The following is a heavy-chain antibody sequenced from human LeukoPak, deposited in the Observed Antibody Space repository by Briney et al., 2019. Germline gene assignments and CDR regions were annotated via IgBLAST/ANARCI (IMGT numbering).Heavy chain of an antibody. CDR2: IKQDGIEK. CDR1: GFTFSTYW. V-gene: IGHV3-7*01. D-gene: IGHD1-20*01. J-gene: IGHJ4*02. CDR3: ARINFKSARDY. Sequence: GGSLRLSCAAPGFTFSTYWMSWVRQAPGKGLEWVANIKQDGIEKYYVDSVKGRFTISRDNAKNSLYLQMNSLSAEDTAMYYCARINFKSARDYWGQGTLVTVSS.